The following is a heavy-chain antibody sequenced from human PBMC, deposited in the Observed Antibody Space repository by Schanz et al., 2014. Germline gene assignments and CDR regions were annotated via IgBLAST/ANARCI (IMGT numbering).Heavy chain of an antibody. CDR1: GYTFTGHR. CDR3: ARGSCTASGCYDAFDL. V-gene: IGHV1-46*01. CDR2: IYLSDGST. J-gene: IGHJ3*01. D-gene: IGHD2-2*01. Sequence: QVQLVQSGAEVKKPGASVKVYCKASGYTFTGHRMHWVRQAPGQGLEWMGRIYLSDGSTRYAQKFQGRVTVTRDTSTTTVYMDLSTLRSEDTAVYYCARGSCTASGCYDAFDLWGQGTLVTVSS.